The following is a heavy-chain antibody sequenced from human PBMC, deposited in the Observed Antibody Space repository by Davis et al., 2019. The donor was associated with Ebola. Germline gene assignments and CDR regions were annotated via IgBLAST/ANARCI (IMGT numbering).Heavy chain of an antibody. CDR1: GGSFSGYY. J-gene: IGHJ3*01. D-gene: IGHD6-13*01. V-gene: IGHV4-34*01. CDR2: INHSGST. Sequence: MPSETLSLTCAVYGGSFSGYYWSWIRQPPGKGLEWIGEINHSGSTNYNPSLKSRVTISLDTSKNQFSLRLNSVTAADTALYFCARDPNYSSTWFSHAFDVWGQGAMVTVSS. CDR3: ARDPNYSSTWFSHAFDV.